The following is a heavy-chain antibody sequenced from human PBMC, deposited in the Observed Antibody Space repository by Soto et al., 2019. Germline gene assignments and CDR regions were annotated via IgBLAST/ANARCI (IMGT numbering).Heavy chain of an antibody. V-gene: IGHV4-31*03. D-gene: IGHD6-13*01. Sequence: TSETLSLTCTVSGGSISSGGYYWSWIRQHPGKGLEWIGYIYYSGSTYYNPSLKSRVTISVDTSKNQFSLKLSSVTAADTAVYYCARDKVEVAAAGNNYYYYYGMDVWGQGTTVTVSS. CDR3: ARDKVEVAAAGNNYYYYYGMDV. CDR2: IYYSGST. J-gene: IGHJ6*02. CDR1: GGSISSGGYY.